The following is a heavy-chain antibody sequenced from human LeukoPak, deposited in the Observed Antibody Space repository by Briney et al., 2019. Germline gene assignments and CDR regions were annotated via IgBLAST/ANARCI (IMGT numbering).Heavy chain of an antibody. Sequence: GGSLRLSCAASGFTFSSYAMHWVRQAPGKGLEWVSYISSSSSTIYYADSVKGRFTISRDNAKNSLYLQMNSLRAEDTAVYYCARGAYYYEDWGQGTLVTVSS. CDR3: ARGAYYYED. CDR1: GFTFSSYA. D-gene: IGHD3-22*01. V-gene: IGHV3-48*01. J-gene: IGHJ4*02. CDR2: ISSSSSTI.